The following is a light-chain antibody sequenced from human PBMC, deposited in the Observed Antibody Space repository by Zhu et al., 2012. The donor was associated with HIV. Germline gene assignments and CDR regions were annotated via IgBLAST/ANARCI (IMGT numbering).Light chain of an antibody. Sequence: DIQLTQSPSFLSASVGDRVTCTCRASQGISSYLAWYQQRPGKAPKLLIYAASTLQSGVPSRFSGSGSGTEFTLTISSLQPEDFATYYCQQLIISRFTFGGGTKVEIK. CDR3: QQLIISRFT. J-gene: IGKJ4*01. V-gene: IGKV1-9*01. CDR1: QGISSY. CDR2: AAS.